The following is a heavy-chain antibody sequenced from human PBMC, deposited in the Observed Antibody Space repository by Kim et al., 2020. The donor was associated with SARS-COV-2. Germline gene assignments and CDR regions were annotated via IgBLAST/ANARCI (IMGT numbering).Heavy chain of an antibody. Sequence: SETLSLTCAVYGGSFSGYYWSWIRQPPGKGLEWIGEINHSGSTNYNPSLKSRVTISVDTSKNQFSLKLSSVTAADTAVYYCARGRPGGHYFDYWGQGTLVTVSS. CDR3: ARGRPGGHYFDY. CDR1: GGSFSGYY. CDR2: INHSGST. J-gene: IGHJ4*02. V-gene: IGHV4-34*01.